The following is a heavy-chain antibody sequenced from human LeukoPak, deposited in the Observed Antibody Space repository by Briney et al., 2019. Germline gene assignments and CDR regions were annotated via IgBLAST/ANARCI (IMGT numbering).Heavy chain of an antibody. CDR2: ISGSGGST. D-gene: IGHD1-1*01. J-gene: IGHJ4*02. V-gene: IGHV3-23*01. CDR1: GFTFSIYA. Sequence: PGGSLRLSCAASGFTFSIYAMSWVRQAPGKGLEWVSGISGSGGSTYYADSVKGRFTISRDNSKNTLFLQMNSLRADDTAVYYCATTLDWSYFDCWGQGTLVTVSS. CDR3: ATTLDWSYFDC.